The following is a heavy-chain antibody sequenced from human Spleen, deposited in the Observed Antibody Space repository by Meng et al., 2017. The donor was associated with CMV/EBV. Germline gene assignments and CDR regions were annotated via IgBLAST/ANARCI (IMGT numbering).Heavy chain of an antibody. CDR3: ARDRGGFSYGLDY. D-gene: IGHD5-18*01. J-gene: IGHJ4*02. CDR1: GYTFTDYY. CDR2: INPNSGGT. Sequence: ASVKVSCKASGYTFTDYYIHWVRQAPGQGLEWMGWINPNSGGTNYAQKFQGRATMTRDTSISTGYMELSRLRSADTAMYYCARDRGGFSYGLDYWGQGMLVTVS. V-gene: IGHV1-2*02.